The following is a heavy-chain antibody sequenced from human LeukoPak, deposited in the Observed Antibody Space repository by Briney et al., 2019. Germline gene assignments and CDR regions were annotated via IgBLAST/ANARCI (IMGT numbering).Heavy chain of an antibody. Sequence: PSETLSLTCTVSGGSISSSSYYWVWIRQPPGKGLEWIGSFYYSESTYYNPSLKSRVTISVDTSKNQFSLNLTSVTAADTAVYYCARRYNYGYFDYWGQGTLVIVSS. V-gene: IGHV4-39*01. D-gene: IGHD5-18*01. J-gene: IGHJ4*02. CDR2: FYYSEST. CDR1: GGSISSSSYY. CDR3: ARRYNYGYFDY.